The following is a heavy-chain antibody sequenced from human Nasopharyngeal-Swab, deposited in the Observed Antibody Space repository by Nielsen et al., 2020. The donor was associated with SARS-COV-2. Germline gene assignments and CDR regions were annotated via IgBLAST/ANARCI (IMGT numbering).Heavy chain of an antibody. CDR1: GFTINTYW. D-gene: IGHD5-18*01. Sequence: GESLKISCAVSGFTINTYWMFWVRQAPGKGLVWVSHIDVDGSTTNYADSVQGRFTISRDNAKNTLSLQMNSLRDEDSAMYYCTRGGYTHSMDVWGQGTTVTVSS. CDR3: TRGGYTHSMDV. V-gene: IGHV3-74*01. J-gene: IGHJ6*02. CDR2: IDVDGSTT.